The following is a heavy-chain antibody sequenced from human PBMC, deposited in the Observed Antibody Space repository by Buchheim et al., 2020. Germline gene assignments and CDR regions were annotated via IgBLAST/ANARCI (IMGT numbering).Heavy chain of an antibody. CDR3: ARGLRALYSSSSRALVY. V-gene: IGHV3-33*01. CDR2: IWYDGSNK. Sequence: QVQLVESGGGVVQPGRSLRLSCAASGFTFSSYGMHWVRQAPGKGLEWVAVIWYDGSNKYYADSVKGRFTISRDNSKNTLYLQMNSLRAEDTAVYYCARGLRALYSSSSRALVYWGQGTL. J-gene: IGHJ4*02. D-gene: IGHD6-6*01. CDR1: GFTFSSYG.